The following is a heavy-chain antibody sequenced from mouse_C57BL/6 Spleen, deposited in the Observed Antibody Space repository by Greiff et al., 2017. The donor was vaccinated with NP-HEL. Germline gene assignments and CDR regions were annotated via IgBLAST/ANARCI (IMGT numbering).Heavy chain of an antibody. J-gene: IGHJ4*01. CDR2: ISSGGSYT. V-gene: IGHV5-6*02. CDR1: GFTFSSYG. Sequence: EVMLVESGGDLVKPGGSLKLSCAASGFTFSSYGMSWVRQTPDKRLEWVATISSGGSYTYYPDSVKGRFTISRDNAKNTLYLQMSSLKSEDTAMYYCARRTLNYGYDADAMDYWGQGTSVTVSS. D-gene: IGHD2-2*01. CDR3: ARRTLNYGYDADAMDY.